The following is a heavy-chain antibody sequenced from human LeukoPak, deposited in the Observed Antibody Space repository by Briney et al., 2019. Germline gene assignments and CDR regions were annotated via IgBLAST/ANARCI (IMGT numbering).Heavy chain of an antibody. V-gene: IGHV4-59*02. CDR2: IYYIGIT. D-gene: IGHD1-26*01. CDR1: GGSVSSYY. J-gene: IGHJ3*02. Sequence: SETLSLTCTVSGGSVSSYYWSWIRQPPGKGLEYIGYIYYIGITNYNPPLKSRVTISVDTSKNQFSLELSSVTAADTAIYYCARESFQAFDIWGQGTLVTVSS. CDR3: ARESFQAFDI.